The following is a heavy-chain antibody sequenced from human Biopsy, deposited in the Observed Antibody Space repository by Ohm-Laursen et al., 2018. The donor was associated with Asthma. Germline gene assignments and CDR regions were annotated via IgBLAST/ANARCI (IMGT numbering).Heavy chain of an antibody. CDR1: GITFSTYG. J-gene: IGHJ6*02. Sequence: SLRLSCTASGITFSTYGMHWVRQAPGKGLEWVSFIWYDGRKKTYADSVKGRLTISRDNSKNTLYLQMNSLRAEDTAAYYCARKIAARGGMGVWGQGTTVTVSS. V-gene: IGHV3-33*01. CDR3: ARKIAARGGMGV. CDR2: IWYDGRKK. D-gene: IGHD6-6*01.